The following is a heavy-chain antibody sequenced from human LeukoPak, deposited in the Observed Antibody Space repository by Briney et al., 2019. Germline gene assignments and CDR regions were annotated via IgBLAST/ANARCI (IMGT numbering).Heavy chain of an antibody. CDR3: ARATGSSSASFHSFDI. Sequence: SETLSLTCTVSGGSISSYYWSWIRQPAGKGLEWIGRIYTSGSTNYNPSLKSRVTISVDKSKNQFSLKLSSVTAADTAVYYCARATGSSSASFHSFDIWGKGTMVTVSS. D-gene: IGHD2-2*01. V-gene: IGHV4-4*07. J-gene: IGHJ3*02. CDR1: GGSISSYY. CDR2: IYTSGST.